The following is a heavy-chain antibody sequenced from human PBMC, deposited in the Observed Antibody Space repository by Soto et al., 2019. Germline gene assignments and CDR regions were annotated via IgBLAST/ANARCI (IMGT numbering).Heavy chain of an antibody. J-gene: IGHJ3*02. V-gene: IGHV3-21*01. CDR2: ISSSSSYI. CDR3: ARAISYNDLFGVVITSVLPFAFDI. D-gene: IGHD3-3*01. CDR1: GFTFSSYS. Sequence: GGSLRLSCAASGFTFSSYSMNWVRQAPGKGLEWVSSISSSSSYIYYADSVKGRFTISRDNAKNSLYLQMNSLRAEDTAVYYCARAISYNDLFGVVITSVLPFAFDIWGQGTMVTVSS.